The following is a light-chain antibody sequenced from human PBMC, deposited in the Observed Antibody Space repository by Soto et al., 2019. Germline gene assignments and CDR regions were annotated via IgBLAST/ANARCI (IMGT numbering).Light chain of an antibody. CDR1: QSVSGSD. Sequence: EVVLTQSPGSLSFSPGERATLSCRASQSVSGSDLAWYQQKPGQAPRLLISGVSNRATGTPDRFSGSGSGTDFTLTISSLEPEDFAVLYSHQYGISPPTFGPGTKVEIX. V-gene: IGKV3-20*01. CDR3: HQYGISPPT. J-gene: IGKJ4*02. CDR2: GVS.